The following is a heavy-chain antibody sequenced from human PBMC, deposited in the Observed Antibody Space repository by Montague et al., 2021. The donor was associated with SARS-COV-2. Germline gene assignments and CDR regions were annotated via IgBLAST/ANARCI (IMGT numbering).Heavy chain of an antibody. D-gene: IGHD3-22*01. V-gene: IGHV4-39*07. Sequence: SETLSLTCTVSGDSISSSSYYWGWIRQPPGKGLEWIGSIYYSGSTYHNPSLKSRVTISVDTSKNQFSLKLSSVTAADTAVYYCARDTRITMIVVVQGYGMDVWGQGTTVTVSS. CDR2: IYYSGST. J-gene: IGHJ6*02. CDR3: ARDTRITMIVVVQGYGMDV. CDR1: GDSISSSSYY.